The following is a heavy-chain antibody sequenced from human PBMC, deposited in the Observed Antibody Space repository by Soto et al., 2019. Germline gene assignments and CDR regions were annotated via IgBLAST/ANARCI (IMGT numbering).Heavy chain of an antibody. D-gene: IGHD6-13*01. J-gene: IGHJ6*02. V-gene: IGHV3-30-3*01. CDR2: ISYDGSNK. CDR3: ARDRAAAEGSYYYYGMGV. Sequence: QVQLVESGGGVVQPGRSLRLSCAASGFTFSSYAMHWVRQAPGKGLEWVAVISYDGSNKYYADSVKGRFTISRDNSKNTLYLQMISLRAEDTAVYYCARDRAAAEGSYYYYGMGVWGQGSTVTVSS. CDR1: GFTFSSYA.